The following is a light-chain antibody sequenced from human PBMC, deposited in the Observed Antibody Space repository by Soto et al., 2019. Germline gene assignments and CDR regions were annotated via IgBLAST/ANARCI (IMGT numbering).Light chain of an antibody. CDR2: DAS. Sequence: DIQMTQSPSSLSASVGARVTITCQASQEISNYLNWYQQKAGKAPKLLIYDASNWETGVPSRFSGSGSGTDFTFTISSLQPEDIATYYCQQYDNIPRTFGQGTKVEIK. CDR3: QQYDNIPRT. CDR1: QEISNY. V-gene: IGKV1-33*01. J-gene: IGKJ1*01.